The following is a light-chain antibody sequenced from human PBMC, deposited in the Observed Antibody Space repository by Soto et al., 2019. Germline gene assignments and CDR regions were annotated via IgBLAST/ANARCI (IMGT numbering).Light chain of an antibody. CDR1: SGINVGSYR. J-gene: IGLJ7*01. Sequence: QTVVTQPSSLSASPGTSASLTCTLRSGINVGSYRIYWYQQKPGSPPQYLLRYRSDSDKQQGSGVPSRFSGSKDASANAGILLISGLQPEDEADYYCMIWHSSAAVFGGGTQLTVL. CDR3: MIWHSSAAV. V-gene: IGLV5-45*03. CDR2: YRSDSDK.